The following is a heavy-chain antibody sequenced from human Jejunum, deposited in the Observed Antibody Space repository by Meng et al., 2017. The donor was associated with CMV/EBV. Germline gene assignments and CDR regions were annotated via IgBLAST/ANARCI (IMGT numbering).Heavy chain of an antibody. CDR1: GFSFSTPA. Sequence: ISCAAYGFSFSTPAMNWVRQAPGKGLEWVAVISKDGTIEHYADSVKGRFTISRDNSKNTLYLQMNSLRAEDTAVFYCARDTFGSFDYWGQGTLVTVSS. D-gene: IGHD3-3*01. J-gene: IGHJ4*02. CDR2: ISKDGTIE. CDR3: ARDTFGSFDY. V-gene: IGHV3-30*04.